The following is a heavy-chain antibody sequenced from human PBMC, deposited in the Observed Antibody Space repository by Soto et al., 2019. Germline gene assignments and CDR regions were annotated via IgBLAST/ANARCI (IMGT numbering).Heavy chain of an antibody. J-gene: IGHJ4*02. D-gene: IGHD5-18*01. Sequence: SETLSRTCPVSGGSISSYYWSWIRQPAGKGLEWIGRIYTSGSTNYNPSLKSRVTMSVDTSKNQFSLKLSSVTAVDTAVYYCARDLDTAMVGLNWGQGTLVTVSS. V-gene: IGHV4-4*07. CDR1: GGSISSYY. CDR2: IYTSGST. CDR3: ARDLDTAMVGLN.